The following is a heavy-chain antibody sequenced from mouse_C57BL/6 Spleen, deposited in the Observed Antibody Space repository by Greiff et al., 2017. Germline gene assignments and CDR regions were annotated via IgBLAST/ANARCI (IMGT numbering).Heavy chain of an antibody. CDR3: ASSCYDYAMDY. D-gene: IGHD1-1*02. Sequence: QVQLQQPGAELVRPGSSVKLSCKASGYTFTSYWMHWVKQRPIQGLEWIGNIDPSASEPSYNQQFKDKAILTVDKSSRTAYMLLSSLTSEDSAVYYCASSCYDYAMDYWGQGTSVTVSS. CDR2: IDPSASEP. J-gene: IGHJ4*01. CDR1: GYTFTSYW. V-gene: IGHV1-52*01.